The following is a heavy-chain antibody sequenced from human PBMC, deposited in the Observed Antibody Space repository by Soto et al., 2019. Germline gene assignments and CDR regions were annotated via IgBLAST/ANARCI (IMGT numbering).Heavy chain of an antibody. V-gene: IGHV4-59*08. J-gene: IGHJ3*02. CDR3: ARWADAFDI. CDR1: GGSISSYY. CDR2: IYYSGST. Sequence: QVQLQESGPGLVKPSETLSLTCTVSGGSISSYYWSWIRQPPGKGLEWIGYIYYSGSTNYNPSLNIRXTXLVATPKNQSSLKLSSVTAADTAVYYCARWADAFDIWGQGTMVTVSS.